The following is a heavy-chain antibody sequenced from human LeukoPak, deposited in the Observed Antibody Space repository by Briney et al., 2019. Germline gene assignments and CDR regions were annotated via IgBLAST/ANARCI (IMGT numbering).Heavy chain of an antibody. J-gene: IGHJ4*02. Sequence: GGSLRLSCAASGFTFSSYGMHWIRQAPGKGLEWVAVIWYDGSNKYYADSVKGRFTISRDNSKNTLYLQMNSLRAEDTAVYYCAPAFTPELHSYWGQGTLVTVSS. V-gene: IGHV3-33*01. D-gene: IGHD1-14*01. CDR3: APAFTPELHSY. CDR1: GFTFSSYG. CDR2: IWYDGSNK.